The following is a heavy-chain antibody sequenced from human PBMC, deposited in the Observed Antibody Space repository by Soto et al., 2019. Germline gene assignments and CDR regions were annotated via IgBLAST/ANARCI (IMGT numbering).Heavy chain of an antibody. V-gene: IGHV3-21*01. Sequence: GGSLRLSCAASGFTFSSYAMNWVRQAPGKGLEWVASITSSGSYVYYADSVQGRFSASRDNAKNSLSLQMDSLRPDDTAIYFCVKDEGIEAMDVWGQGSTVTVSS. CDR2: ITSSGSYV. D-gene: IGHD3-3*02. CDR3: VKDEGIEAMDV. J-gene: IGHJ6*02. CDR1: GFTFSSYA.